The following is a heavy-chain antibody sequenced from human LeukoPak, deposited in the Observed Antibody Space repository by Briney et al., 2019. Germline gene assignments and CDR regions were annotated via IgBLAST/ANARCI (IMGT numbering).Heavy chain of an antibody. CDR2: IYYSGST. CDR3: ARGPVGATLFDY. V-gene: IGHV4-39*01. CDR1: GGSISSSTYY. J-gene: IGHJ4*02. Sequence: PSETLSLTCTVSGGSISSSTYYWGWIRQPPGKGLEWIGIIYYSGSTYYNPSLKSRVTISVDTSKNQFSLKLSSVTAADTAVYYCARGPVGATLFDYWGQGTLVTVSS. D-gene: IGHD1-26*01.